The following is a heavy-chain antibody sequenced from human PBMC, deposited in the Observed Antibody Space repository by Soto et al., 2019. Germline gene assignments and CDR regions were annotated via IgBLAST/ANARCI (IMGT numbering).Heavy chain of an antibody. D-gene: IGHD6-19*01. J-gene: IGHJ4*02. V-gene: IGHV1-46*01. CDR2: IYPADGST. Sequence: GASVKVSCKASGYTFTTYYVHWMRQAPGQGLEWMGIIYPADGSTRYAQRFQGRVTMTRDTSRSTVYLELSSLSSEDTAVYYCASLIAVAGNDYWGQGTLVTVSS. CDR1: GYTFTTYY. CDR3: ASLIAVAGNDY.